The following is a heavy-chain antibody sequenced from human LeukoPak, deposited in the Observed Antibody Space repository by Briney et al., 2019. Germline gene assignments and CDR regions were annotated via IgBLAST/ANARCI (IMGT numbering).Heavy chain of an antibody. CDR1: GFTFSNYA. CDR3: ARDPRRSSQTGYFDY. CDR2: ISYDGSNK. V-gene: IGHV3-30*04. Sequence: PGGSLRLSCAASGFTFSNYAMHWVRQAPGKGLEWGAVISYDGSNKYYADSVKGRFTISRDNSKNTVYLQMNSLRAEDTAVYYCARDPRRSSQTGYFDYWGQGTLVTVSS. D-gene: IGHD6-13*01. J-gene: IGHJ4*02.